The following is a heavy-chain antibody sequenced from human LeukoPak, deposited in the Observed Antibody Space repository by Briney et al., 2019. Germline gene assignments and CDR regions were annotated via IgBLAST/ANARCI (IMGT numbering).Heavy chain of an antibody. Sequence: GASVKVSCKASGYTFTSYGISWVRQAPGQGLEWMGWISAYNGNTNYAQKLQGSVTMTTDTSTSTAYMALRSLRSDDTAVYYCARVPTMVLWFDPWGQGTLVTVSS. J-gene: IGHJ5*02. CDR2: ISAYNGNT. D-gene: IGHD3-10*01. CDR3: ARVPTMVLWFDP. V-gene: IGHV1-18*01. CDR1: GYTFTSYG.